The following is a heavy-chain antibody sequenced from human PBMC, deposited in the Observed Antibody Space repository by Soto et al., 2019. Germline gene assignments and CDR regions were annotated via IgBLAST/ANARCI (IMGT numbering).Heavy chain of an antibody. CDR2: IYHSGST. D-gene: IGHD2-15*01. CDR1: GYSISSGYY. J-gene: IGHJ5*02. Sequence: PSETLSLTCAVSGYSISSGYYWGWIRQPPGKGLEWIGSIYHSGSTYYNPSLKSRVTISVDTSKNQFSLKLSSVTAADTAVYYCARDLKQAVAAKSANSFDPWGQGTLVTVSS. CDR3: ARDLKQAVAAKSANSFDP. V-gene: IGHV4-38-2*02.